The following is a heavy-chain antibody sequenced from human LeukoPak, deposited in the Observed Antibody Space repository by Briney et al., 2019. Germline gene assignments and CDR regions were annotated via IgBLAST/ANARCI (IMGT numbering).Heavy chain of an antibody. D-gene: IGHD2-2*01. V-gene: IGHV4-39*01. CDR2: IYYSGST. CDR3: ARLNIVVVPAARGWFDP. J-gene: IGHJ5*02. CDR1: NGSFLGYY. Sequence: SETLSLTCAVSNGSFLGYYWGWIRQPPGKGLEWIGSIYYSGSTYYNPSLKSRVTISVDTSKNQFSLKLSSVTAADTAVYYCARLNIVVVPAARGWFDPWGQGTLVTVSS.